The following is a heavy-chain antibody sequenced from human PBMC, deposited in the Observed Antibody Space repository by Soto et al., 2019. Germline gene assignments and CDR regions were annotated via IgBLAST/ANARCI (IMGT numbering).Heavy chain of an antibody. CDR3: AKADIVVVPAAIYYYYGMDV. Sequence: EVQLLESGGGLVQPGGSLRLSCAASGFTFSSYAMSWVRQAPGKGLEWVSAISGSGGSTYYADSVKGRFTISRDNSKNTLYLQMNSLRAEDTAVYYCAKADIVVVPAAIYYYYGMDVWGQGTMVTVSS. CDR2: ISGSGGST. J-gene: IGHJ6*02. V-gene: IGHV3-23*01. D-gene: IGHD2-2*01. CDR1: GFTFSSYA.